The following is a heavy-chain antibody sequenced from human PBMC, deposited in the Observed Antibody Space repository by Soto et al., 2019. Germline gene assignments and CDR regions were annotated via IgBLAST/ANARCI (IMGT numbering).Heavy chain of an antibody. Sequence: SETLSLTCTAAGYSISSASYWAWLPQPPGKGPEWIASIYHGGTTFYNTSLKSRITTAVDTSNNQYSLKLRSETAADTAVYYCARVHVMVVAGSTFDYWGHGTLGTVSS. V-gene: IGHV4-38-2*02. CDR3: ARVHVMVVAGSTFDY. J-gene: IGHJ4*01. D-gene: IGHD6-19*01. CDR1: GYSISSASY. CDR2: IYHGGTT.